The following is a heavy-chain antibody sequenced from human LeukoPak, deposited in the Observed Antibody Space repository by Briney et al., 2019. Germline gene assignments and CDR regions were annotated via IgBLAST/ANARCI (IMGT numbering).Heavy chain of an antibody. J-gene: IGHJ4*02. D-gene: IGHD6-25*01. V-gene: IGHV1-24*01. Sequence: ASVKVSCKVSGYTLTELSMHWVRQAPGKGLEWMGGFDPEDGKTIYAQKFQGRVTMTEDTSTDTAYMELSSLRSEDTAVYYCATEAAVGTLDHHLFDYWGQGTLVTVSS. CDR3: ATEAAVGTLDHHLFDY. CDR1: GYTLTELS. CDR2: FDPEDGKT.